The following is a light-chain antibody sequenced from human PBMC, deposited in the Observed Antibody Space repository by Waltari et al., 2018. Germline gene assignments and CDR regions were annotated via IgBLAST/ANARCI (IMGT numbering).Light chain of an antibody. V-gene: IGKV1-39*01. CDR3: QQSYTTPFT. CDR2: AAS. J-gene: IGKJ3*01. Sequence: DIQMTQSPSSLSASIGDRVTITCRASQSISDYLNWYQQEPGDAPKLLIYAASSLQSGVPSRFSGSGSGADFTLTISSLQPEDFATYYCQQSYTTPFTFGPGTKVDI. CDR1: QSISDY.